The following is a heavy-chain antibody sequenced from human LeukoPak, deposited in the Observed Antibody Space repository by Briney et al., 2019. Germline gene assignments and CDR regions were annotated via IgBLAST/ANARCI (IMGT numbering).Heavy chain of an antibody. Sequence: ASVKVSCKASGYTFTSYGISWVRQAPGQGLEWMGWISAYNGKTNYAQKLQGRVTMTTDTSTSTAYMELRSLRFDDTAVYYCAREAIYYDSSGYYDFDYWGQGTLVTVSS. J-gene: IGHJ4*02. V-gene: IGHV1-18*01. CDR3: AREAIYYDSSGYYDFDY. D-gene: IGHD3-22*01. CDR1: GYTFTSYG. CDR2: ISAYNGKT.